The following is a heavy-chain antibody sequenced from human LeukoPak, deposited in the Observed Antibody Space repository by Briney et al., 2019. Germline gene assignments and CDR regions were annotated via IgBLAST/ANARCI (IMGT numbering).Heavy chain of an antibody. CDR2: IDYSGDT. D-gene: IGHD3-10*01. CDR3: ARGGYYGSGNDFRFDP. Sequence: PSETLSLTCTVSGFSIGSYYWSWVRQPPGKGLEWIGYIDYSGDTNYNPSLKSRVNISVDTSKNQLSLKLTSVTAADTAVYFCARGGYYGSGNDFRFDPWGQGTVVTVSS. CDR1: GFSIGSYY. J-gene: IGHJ5*02. V-gene: IGHV4-59*13.